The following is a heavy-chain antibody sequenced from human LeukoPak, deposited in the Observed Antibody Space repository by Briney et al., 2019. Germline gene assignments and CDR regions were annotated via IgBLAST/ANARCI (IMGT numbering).Heavy chain of an antibody. CDR1: GFTFSSYV. J-gene: IGHJ4*02. CDR2: IPYDGRNN. D-gene: IGHD2-2*02. Sequence: GTSLRLSCAASGFTFSSYVMHWVRQAPGKGLEWVAFIPYDGRNNYYADSVKGRFTISRDNSKNTLYLQMNSLKPEDTAVHYCARGGEFQLLYGSDYWGQGTLVSVSS. CDR3: ARGGEFQLLYGSDY. V-gene: IGHV3-30*04.